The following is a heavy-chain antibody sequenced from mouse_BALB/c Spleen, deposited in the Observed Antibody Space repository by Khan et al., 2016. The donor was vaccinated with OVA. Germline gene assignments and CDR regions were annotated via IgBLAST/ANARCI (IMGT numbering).Heavy chain of an antibody. CDR1: GYSFTSYY. CDR2: IDPFSGGT. V-gene: IGHV1S135*01. Sequence: VQLQQSGPELMKPGASVKIFCKASGYSFTSYYIHWVMQSHGKSLEWIGYIDPFSGGTTYNQKFKGKATLTVDKSSSTAYIHLSYLQSEDSAVYYCTRHGYVAWFTYWGQGTLVTVSA. J-gene: IGHJ3*01. CDR3: TRHGYVAWFTY. D-gene: IGHD2-2*01.